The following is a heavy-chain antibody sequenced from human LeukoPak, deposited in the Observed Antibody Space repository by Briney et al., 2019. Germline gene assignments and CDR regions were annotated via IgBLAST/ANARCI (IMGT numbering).Heavy chain of an antibody. CDR3: ARARPVAGTRSIFDY. Sequence: SETLSLTCTVSGGSISSYYWSWIRQPPGKGLEWVGYIYYSGSTNYNPSLKSRVTISVDTSKNQFSLTLSSVTAADSAVYCCARARPVAGTRSIFDYWGQGTLVTVSS. J-gene: IGHJ4*02. D-gene: IGHD6-19*01. CDR2: IYYSGST. V-gene: IGHV4-59*08. CDR1: GGSISSYY.